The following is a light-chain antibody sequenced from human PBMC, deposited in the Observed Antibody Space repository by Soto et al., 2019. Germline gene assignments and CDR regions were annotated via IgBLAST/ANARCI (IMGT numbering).Light chain of an antibody. J-gene: IGKJ5*01. Sequence: DLRMTQSPSSLSASVGDRVTITCQATQDIGNYLNWYQQKPGKAPKLLIYDASNLETGAPSRFSGSGSGTHFTFTITSLQPEDVATYYCQQYDNLLMITFGQGTRLDIK. V-gene: IGKV1-33*01. CDR3: QQYDNLLMIT. CDR2: DAS. CDR1: QDIGNY.